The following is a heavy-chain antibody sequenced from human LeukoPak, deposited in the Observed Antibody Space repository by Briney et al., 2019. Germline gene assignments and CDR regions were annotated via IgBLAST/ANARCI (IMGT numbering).Heavy chain of an antibody. Sequence: ASETLSLTCTVSGGSISSYYWSWIRQPPGKGLEWIGEINHSGSTNYNPSLKSRVTIPVDTSKNQFSLKLSSVTAADTAVYYCARVRGASDFWSGYYYGMDVWGQGTTVTVSS. V-gene: IGHV4-34*01. J-gene: IGHJ6*02. CDR1: GGSISSYY. CDR3: ARVRGASDFWSGYYYGMDV. CDR2: INHSGST. D-gene: IGHD3-3*01.